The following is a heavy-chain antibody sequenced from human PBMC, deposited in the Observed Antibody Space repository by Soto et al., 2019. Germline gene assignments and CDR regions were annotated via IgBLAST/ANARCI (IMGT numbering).Heavy chain of an antibody. J-gene: IGHJ6*02. Sequence: SETLSLTCTVSGASISIGDYYWRWIRQPPGKGLEWIGFVYHSGSTDYNPSLRSRLTISSDTSKNQFFLRLSSVTAADTAVYYCARAVGYYYYAMDVWGLGTTVTVSS. CDR1: GASISIGDYY. CDR3: ARAVGYYYYAMDV. CDR2: VYHSGST. D-gene: IGHD1-26*01. V-gene: IGHV4-30-4*01.